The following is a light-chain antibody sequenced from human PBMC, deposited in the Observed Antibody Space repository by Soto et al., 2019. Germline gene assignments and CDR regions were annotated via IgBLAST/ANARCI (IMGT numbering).Light chain of an antibody. CDR3: QQYNNWPPMYT. CDR1: QSVSSN. V-gene: IGKV3-15*01. J-gene: IGKJ2*01. CDR2: GAS. Sequence: EIVMTQSPATLSVSPGERATLSCRASQSVSSNLAWYQQKPGQAPRLLIYGASTRATGIPDRFSGSGSGTEFTLTISSLQSEEFAVYYCQQYNNWPPMYTFGQGTKLEIK.